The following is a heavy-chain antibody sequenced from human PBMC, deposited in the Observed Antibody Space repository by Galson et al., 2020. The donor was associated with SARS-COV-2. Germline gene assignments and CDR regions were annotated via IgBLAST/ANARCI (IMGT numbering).Heavy chain of an antibody. V-gene: IGHV3-30*04. CDR2: ISYDGSNK. CDR3: ARTNSGSYYYAFDI. CDR1: GFTFSSYA. Sequence: GGSLRLSCAASGFTFSSYAMHWVRQAPGKGLEWVAVISYDGSNKYYADSVKGRFTISRDNSKNTLYLQMNSLRAEDTAVYYCARTNSGSYYYAFDIWGQGTMVTVSS. D-gene: IGHD1-26*01. J-gene: IGHJ3*02.